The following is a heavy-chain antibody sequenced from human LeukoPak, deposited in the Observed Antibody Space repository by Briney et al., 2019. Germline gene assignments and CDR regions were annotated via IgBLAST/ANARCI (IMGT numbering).Heavy chain of an antibody. CDR3: ARVTGYRIEDYFDY. J-gene: IGHJ4*02. D-gene: IGHD6-13*01. V-gene: IGHV4-38-2*02. CDR2: IYHSGGT. Sequence: SETLSLTCTVSGYSITRGSYWGWVRQPPGKGLEWIANIYHSGGTYYNPSLKSRVTISVETSKNEFSLKLRSVTAADTAVYYCARVTGYRIEDYFDYWGQGTLVTVSS. CDR1: GYSITRGSY.